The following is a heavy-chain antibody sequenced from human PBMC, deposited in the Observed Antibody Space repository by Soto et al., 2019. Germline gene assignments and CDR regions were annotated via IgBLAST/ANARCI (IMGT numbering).Heavy chain of an antibody. Sequence: GGSLRLSCTASGFTFTHYNMHWVRQAPGKGLEWVAFLSYDGGDAYYVDSVKGRFTLSRDISKSTVYLEMNNLRAEDTAVYYCAKDRPPGSGYFDYWGQGTPVTVSS. CDR3: AKDRPPGSGYFDY. D-gene: IGHD3-22*01. J-gene: IGHJ4*02. V-gene: IGHV3-30*02. CDR2: LSYDGGDA. CDR1: GFTFTHYN.